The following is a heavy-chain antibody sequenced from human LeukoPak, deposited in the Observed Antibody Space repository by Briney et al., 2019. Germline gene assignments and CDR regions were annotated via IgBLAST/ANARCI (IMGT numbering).Heavy chain of an antibody. CDR3: ATWRYCSGGSCYGNYYMDV. D-gene: IGHD2-15*01. Sequence: SETLSLTCTVSAGSISNYYWSWIRQPPGKGLKWIGYIYYSGSTNYNPSLKSRVTISIDTSKNQSSLKLSSVTAVDTAVYYCATWRYCSGGSCYGNYYMDVWGKGTTVTVSS. V-gene: IGHV4-59*01. CDR2: IYYSGST. J-gene: IGHJ6*03. CDR1: AGSISNYY.